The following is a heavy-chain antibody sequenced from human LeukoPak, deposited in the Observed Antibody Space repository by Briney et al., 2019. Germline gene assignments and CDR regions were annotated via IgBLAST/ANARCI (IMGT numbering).Heavy chain of an antibody. V-gene: IGHV1-8*01. D-gene: IGHD2-21*02. CDR1: GYTFTSYD. Sequence: ASVKVSCKASGYTFTSYDMNWVRQATGQGLGWMGSMNPNSGNTGYAQKFQGRVTLTRNTSISTAYMELSSLRSVDTAVYYCARVPSNCGGDCYTDYWGQGTLVTVSS. J-gene: IGHJ4*02. CDR3: ARVPSNCGGDCYTDY. CDR2: MNPNSGNT.